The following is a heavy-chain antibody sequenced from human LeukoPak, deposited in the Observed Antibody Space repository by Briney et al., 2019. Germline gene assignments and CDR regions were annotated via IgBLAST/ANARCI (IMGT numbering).Heavy chain of an antibody. D-gene: IGHD3-22*01. Sequence: SETLSLTCTVSGGSISSYCWSWIRQPPGRGLEWIGYIYYSGSTSYNPSLKSRVTISVDTSKNQFSLRLTSVTAADTAVYYCARHNYYDSSGYYPLGYWGQGTLVTVSS. CDR2: IYYSGST. J-gene: IGHJ4*02. CDR1: GGSISSYC. V-gene: IGHV4-59*08. CDR3: ARHNYYDSSGYYPLGY.